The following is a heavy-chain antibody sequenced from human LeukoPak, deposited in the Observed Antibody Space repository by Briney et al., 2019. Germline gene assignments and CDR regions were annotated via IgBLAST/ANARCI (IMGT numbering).Heavy chain of an antibody. V-gene: IGHV3-23*01. J-gene: IGHJ4*02. CDR2: ISGSGTKT. Sequence: GGSLRLSCAASGFTFSTYAMSWVRQAPGKGLEWVSAISGSGTKTYYADSVKGRFTISRDNSKNTLYLQMNSLRAEDTAVYYCAREVAAAGTYDYWGQGTLVTVSS. CDR3: AREVAAAGTYDY. D-gene: IGHD6-13*01. CDR1: GFTFSTYA.